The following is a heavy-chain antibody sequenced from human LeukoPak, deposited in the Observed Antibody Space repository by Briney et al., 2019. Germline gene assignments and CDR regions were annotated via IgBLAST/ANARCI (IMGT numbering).Heavy chain of an antibody. Sequence: GGALRLSCAASVFTFSSYSMNWVRQAPGKGLEWVSYISSSSSTRYYAGSVKGRLTIYRENAKNSVYLKMNSLRAEDTAVYYCARDICSSTSCHPVGYGMDVWGQGTTVTVSS. V-gene: IGHV3-48*01. D-gene: IGHD2-2*01. J-gene: IGHJ6*02. CDR1: VFTFSSYS. CDR3: ARDICSSTSCHPVGYGMDV. CDR2: ISSSSSTR.